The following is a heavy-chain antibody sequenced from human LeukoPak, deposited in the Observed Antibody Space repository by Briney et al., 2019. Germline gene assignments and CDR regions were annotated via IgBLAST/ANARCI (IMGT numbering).Heavy chain of an antibody. CDR2: ISAYNGNT. CDR3: ARVQGSRGRSLTTVTTSNRVFDY. V-gene: IGHV1-18*04. D-gene: IGHD4-17*01. CDR1: GYTFTGYY. Sequence: ASVKVSCKASGYTFTGYYMHWVRQAPGQGLEWMGWISAYNGNTNYAQKLQGRVTMTTDTSTSTAYMELRSLRSDDTAVYYCARVQGSRGRSLTTVTTSNRVFDYWGQGTLVTVSS. J-gene: IGHJ4*02.